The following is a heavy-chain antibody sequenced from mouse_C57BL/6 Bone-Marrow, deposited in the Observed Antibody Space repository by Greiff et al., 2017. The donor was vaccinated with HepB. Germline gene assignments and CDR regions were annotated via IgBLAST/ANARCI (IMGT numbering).Heavy chain of an antibody. CDR2: IDPSDSYI. V-gene: IGHV1-50*01. CDR1: GYTFTSYW. J-gene: IGHJ3*01. Sequence: QVQLQQPGAEFVKPGASVKLSCKASGYTFTSYWMQWVKQRPGQGLEWIGEIDPSDSYINYNQKFKGKSTLTVDTSSSTAYMQLSSLTSYDSAVYSGARLASLLAWFAYWGRGTLVTVSA. D-gene: IGHD1-1*01. CDR3: ARLASLLAWFAY.